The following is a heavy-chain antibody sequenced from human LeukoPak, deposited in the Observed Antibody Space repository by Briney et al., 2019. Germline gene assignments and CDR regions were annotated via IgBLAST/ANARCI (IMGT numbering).Heavy chain of an antibody. J-gene: IGHJ4*02. CDR3: AKDLSLYTSSASTFDS. CDR2: ISHSGGDT. Sequence: GGSLRLSCAASGLTFSSYAMTWVRQAPGKGLKWVSTISHSGGDTYYADSVKGRFTLSRDNSKNTLYLQMNSLRAEDTALYYCAKDLSLYTSSASTFDSWGQGTLVTVSS. V-gene: IGHV3-23*01. CDR1: GLTFSSYA. D-gene: IGHD6-6*01.